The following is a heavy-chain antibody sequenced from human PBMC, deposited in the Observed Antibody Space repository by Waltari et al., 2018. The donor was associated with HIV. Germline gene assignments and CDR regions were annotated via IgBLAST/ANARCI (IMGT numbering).Heavy chain of an antibody. CDR1: GGSITSAS. J-gene: IGHJ5*02. CDR3: ATKLSGKGWFDP. D-gene: IGHD3-10*01. Sequence: QVQLQESGAGLVKPSETLSLTCTVSGGSITSASWSWIRQPPGKGLEWIGYVSYSGNTNYNPSLKSRVTISVDTSKDQFSLKLSSVTAADTAVYYCATKLSGKGWFDPWGQGTLVTVSS. V-gene: IGHV4-59*01. CDR2: VSYSGNT.